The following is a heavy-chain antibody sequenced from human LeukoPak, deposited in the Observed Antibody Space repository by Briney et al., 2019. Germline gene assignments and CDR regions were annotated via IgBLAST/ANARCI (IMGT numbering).Heavy chain of an antibody. J-gene: IGHJ6*03. CDR3: ARGGLQTWYYYMDV. CDR1: GYTFSSYD. V-gene: IGHV1-8*01. CDR2: MNPNSGNT. Sequence: ASVKVSCKASGYTFSSYDINWVRQATGQGLEWMGWMNPNSGNTGYAQQFQGRVTMTRNTSISTAYMELSRLRSDDTAVYYCARGGLQTWYYYMDVWGKGTTVTVSS.